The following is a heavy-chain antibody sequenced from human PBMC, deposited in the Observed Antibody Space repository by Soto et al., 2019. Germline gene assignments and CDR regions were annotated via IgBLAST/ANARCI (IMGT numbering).Heavy chain of an antibody. V-gene: IGHV1-8*01. CDR1: GYTFPSYD. CDR2: MNPNSGNT. J-gene: IGHJ4*02. CDR3: ASGPSSWYKEFDY. Sequence: QVPLVQSGAEVKKPGASVKDSCKASGYTFPSYDINWVRQATGQGLEWMGWMNPNSGNTGYAQKFQGRVIMTRNTSISTAYMELSSLRAEDTAVYYCASGPSSWYKEFDYWGQGTLVTVSS. D-gene: IGHD6-13*01.